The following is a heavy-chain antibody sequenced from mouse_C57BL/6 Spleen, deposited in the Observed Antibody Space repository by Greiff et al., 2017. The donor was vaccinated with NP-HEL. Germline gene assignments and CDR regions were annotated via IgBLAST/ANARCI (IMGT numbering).Heavy chain of an antibody. CDR2: IYPSDSET. J-gene: IGHJ1*03. V-gene: IGHV1-61*01. CDR3: AISRYGSSYVGWYFDV. CDR1: GYTFTSYW. Sequence: VQLQQPGAELVRPGSSVKLSCKASGYTFTSYWMDWVKQRPGQGLEWIGNIYPSDSETHYNQKFKDKATLTVDKSSSTAYMQLSSLTSEDSAVYYCAISRYGSSYVGWYFDVWGTGTTVTVSS. D-gene: IGHD1-1*01.